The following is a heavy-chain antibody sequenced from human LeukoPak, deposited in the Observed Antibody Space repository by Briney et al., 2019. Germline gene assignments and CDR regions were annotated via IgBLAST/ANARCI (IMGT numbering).Heavy chain of an antibody. CDR1: VGSISTYY. D-gene: IGHD6-19*01. J-gene: IGHJ4*02. CDR2: IYYSGST. V-gene: IGHV4-59*01. CDR3: ARSERYNSGWYFYFDY. Sequence: SETLSLTCTVSVGSISTYYWSWIRQPPGKGLEWIGYIYYSGSTNYHPSLKSRVTISVDTSKNQFSLNLSSVTAADTAVYYCARSERYNSGWYFYFDYWGQGTLVTVSS.